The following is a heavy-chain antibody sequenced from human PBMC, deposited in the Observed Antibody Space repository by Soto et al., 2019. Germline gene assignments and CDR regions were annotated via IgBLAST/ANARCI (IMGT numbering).Heavy chain of an antibody. CDR3: MLGSGWKDFDY. Sequence: SETLSLSCTVSGGSITSSSYYWGWIRQPPGKGLEWIGSIYYSGSTYYNPSLKSRVTISVDTSKNQFSLKLSSVTAADTAVYYCMLGSGWKDFDYWGQGTLVTVS. CDR2: IYYSGST. CDR1: GGSITSSSYY. V-gene: IGHV4-39*01. J-gene: IGHJ4*02. D-gene: IGHD3-22*01.